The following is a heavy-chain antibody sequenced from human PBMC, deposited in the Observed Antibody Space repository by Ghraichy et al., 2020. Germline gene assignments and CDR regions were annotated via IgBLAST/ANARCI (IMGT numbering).Heavy chain of an antibody. CDR3: ARDRYGGNPEGAFDI. D-gene: IGHD4-23*01. CDR2: IWYDGSNK. Sequence: GGSLRLSCAASGFTFSSYGMHWVRQAPGKELEWVAVIWYDGSNKYYADSVKGRFTISRDNSKNTLYLQMNSLRAEDTAVYYCARDRYGGNPEGAFDIWGQGTMVTVSS. CDR1: GFTFSSYG. V-gene: IGHV3-33*01. J-gene: IGHJ3*02.